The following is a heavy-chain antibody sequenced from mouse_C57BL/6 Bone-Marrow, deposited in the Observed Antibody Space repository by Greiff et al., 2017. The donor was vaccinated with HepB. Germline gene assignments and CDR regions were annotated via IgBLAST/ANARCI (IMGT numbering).Heavy chain of an antibody. CDR1: VYTFTSYW. CDR3: ANGSELRWYAMDY. Sequence: QVHVQQSGAELVMPGASVKLSCKASVYTFTSYWMHGVKQRPGQGLEWIGEIDPSDSYTNYNQKFKGKSTLTVDKSSSTAYMQLSSLTSEDSAVYYCANGSELRWYAMDYWGQGTSVTVSS. CDR2: IDPSDSYT. V-gene: IGHV1-69*01. J-gene: IGHJ4*01. D-gene: IGHD1-1*02.